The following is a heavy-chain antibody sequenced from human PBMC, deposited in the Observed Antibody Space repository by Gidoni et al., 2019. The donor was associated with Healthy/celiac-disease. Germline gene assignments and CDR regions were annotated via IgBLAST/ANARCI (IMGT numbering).Heavy chain of an antibody. V-gene: IGHV4-59*01. CDR3: ARATRPHHAAFDI. CDR2: IYYSGST. Sequence: QVPLQESGPGLAKPSATLSLTCTVSGRSISSYYWSWIRQPPGKGLEWIGYIYYSGSTNYHPSLKSRVTISVDTSKNQFSLTLSSVTAADTAVYYCARATRPHHAAFDIWGQGTMVTVSS. J-gene: IGHJ3*02. CDR1: GRSISSYY.